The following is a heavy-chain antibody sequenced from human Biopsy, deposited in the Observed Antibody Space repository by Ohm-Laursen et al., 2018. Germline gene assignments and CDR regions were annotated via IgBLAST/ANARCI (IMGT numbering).Heavy chain of an antibody. D-gene: IGHD3-9*01. CDR2: NIPILGTG. CDR1: GGTFSNYG. Sequence: SVKVSCKAPGGTFSNYGVNWVRHTPGQGLEWLGGNIPILGTGNYAQKFQDRVTVAADTSTSTATMELRSLRSDDTAVYYCATKLTGYFHHWGQGTLVIVSS. V-gene: IGHV1-69*06. CDR3: ATKLTGYFHH. J-gene: IGHJ1*01.